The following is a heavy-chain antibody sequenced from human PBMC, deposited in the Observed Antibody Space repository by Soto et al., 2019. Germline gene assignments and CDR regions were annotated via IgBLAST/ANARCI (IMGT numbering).Heavy chain of an antibody. CDR1: GASITSENW. V-gene: IGHV4-4*02. Sequence: SETLSLTCIVSGASITSENWWSWVRQPPGKGLEWIGEIYHSGSANYNPSLKSRATISLDKSKSQFSLTVTSVTAADTAVYYCARRIVATETFDYWGQGTLVTVSS. CDR3: ARRIVATETFDY. CDR2: IYHSGSA. J-gene: IGHJ4*02. D-gene: IGHD5-12*01.